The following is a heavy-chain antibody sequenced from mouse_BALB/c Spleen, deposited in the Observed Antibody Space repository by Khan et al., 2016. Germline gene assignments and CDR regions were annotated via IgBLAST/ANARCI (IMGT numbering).Heavy chain of an antibody. CDR3: ARSDCYRYDDAMDY. Sequence: EVQLQESGPDLVKPSQSLSLTCTVSGYSITSGYSWQWIRQFPGNKLEWMGYIHYSGNTNYNPSLKSRISITRDTSKNQFFLQLNSVTTEDTATYFCARSDCYRYDDAMDYWGQGMSVTVSS. CDR2: IHYSGNT. J-gene: IGHJ4*01. V-gene: IGHV3-1*02. D-gene: IGHD2-14*01. CDR1: GYSITSGYS.